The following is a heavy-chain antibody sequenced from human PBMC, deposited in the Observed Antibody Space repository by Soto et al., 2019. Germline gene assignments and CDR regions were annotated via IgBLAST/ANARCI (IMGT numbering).Heavy chain of an antibody. J-gene: IGHJ4*02. CDR1: GFTFSSYD. CDR2: ISSNGGTT. CDR3: VRPVSGEYDY. D-gene: IGHD3-10*01. Sequence: EVQLAESGGGMVQPGGSLRLSCVASGFTFSSYDMHWVRQAPGKGLEYVSSISSNGGTTYYGNSVKGRFTISRDTSNNTLYLQLGSLRAEDMAVYYCVRPVSGEYDYWGQGTLVSVSS. V-gene: IGHV3-64*01.